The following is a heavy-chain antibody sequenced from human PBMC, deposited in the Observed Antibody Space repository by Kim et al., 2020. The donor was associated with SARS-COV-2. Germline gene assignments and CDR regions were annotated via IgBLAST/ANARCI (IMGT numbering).Heavy chain of an antibody. J-gene: IGHJ3*02. Sequence: ASVKVSCKASGYTFTSYGISWVRQAPGQGLEWMGWISAYNGNTNYAQKLQGRVTMTTDTSTSTAYMELRSLRSDDTAVYYCARDLPSTGDGDAFDIWGQGTMVTVSS. CDR2: ISAYNGNT. CDR3: ARDLPSTGDGDAFDI. V-gene: IGHV1-18*01. CDR1: GYTFTSYG. D-gene: IGHD3-10*01.